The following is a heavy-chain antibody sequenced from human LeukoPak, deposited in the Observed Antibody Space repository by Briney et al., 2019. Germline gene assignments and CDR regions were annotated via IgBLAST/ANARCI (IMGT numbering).Heavy chain of an antibody. D-gene: IGHD3-16*01. CDR3: VRDLILVWTPGDDFDF. V-gene: IGHV3-74*01. J-gene: IGHJ4*02. Sequence: AGGSLRLSCAASGFAFSAYWMHWVRQPPGKGLEWVSRINEDATTITYADSVKGRFIISRDNSKKSLYLQMNNLRAEDTAVYYCVRDLILVWTPGDDFDFWGQGTLVIVSS. CDR2: INEDATTI. CDR1: GFAFSAYW.